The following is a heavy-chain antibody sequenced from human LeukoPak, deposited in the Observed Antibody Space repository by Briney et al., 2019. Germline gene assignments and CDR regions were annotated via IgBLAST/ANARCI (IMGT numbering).Heavy chain of an antibody. J-gene: IGHJ4*02. CDR2: INPSGGST. CDR3: ARGVSIAAASDY. Sequence: ASVKVSCKASGYTFTSYYIHWVRQAPGQGLEWMGIINPSGGSTSYAQKSQGRVTMTRDTSTSTVYMELSSLRSEDTAAYYCARGVSIAAASDYWGQGTLVTVSS. D-gene: IGHD6-13*01. V-gene: IGHV1-46*01. CDR1: GYTFTSYY.